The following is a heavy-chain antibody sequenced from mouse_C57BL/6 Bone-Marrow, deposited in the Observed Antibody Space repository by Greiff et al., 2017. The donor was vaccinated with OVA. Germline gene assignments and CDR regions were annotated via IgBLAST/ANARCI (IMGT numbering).Heavy chain of an antibody. CDR1: GYSITSGYY. J-gene: IGHJ2*01. Sequence: EVKLVESGPGLVKPSQSLSLTCSVTGYSITSGYYWNWIRQFPGNKLEWMGYISYDGSNNYNPSLKNRISITRDTSKNQFFLKLNSVTTEDTATYYCAIYYGSSLYYFDYWGQGTTLTVSS. CDR3: AIYYGSSLYYFDY. CDR2: ISYDGSN. D-gene: IGHD1-1*01. V-gene: IGHV3-6*01.